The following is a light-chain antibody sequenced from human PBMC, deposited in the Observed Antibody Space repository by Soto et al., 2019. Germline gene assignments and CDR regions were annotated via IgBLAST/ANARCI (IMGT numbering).Light chain of an antibody. CDR1: QSVSSSY. Sequence: EIVLTQSPGTLSLSPGERATLSCRASQSVSSSYLAWYQQKPGQAPRLLIYGASSRATGIPDRFSGSGSGTDFTLTISRLEPEDFAVYYWHQYGSSPYTFGQGTELEIK. CDR3: HQYGSSPYT. V-gene: IGKV3-20*01. CDR2: GAS. J-gene: IGKJ2*01.